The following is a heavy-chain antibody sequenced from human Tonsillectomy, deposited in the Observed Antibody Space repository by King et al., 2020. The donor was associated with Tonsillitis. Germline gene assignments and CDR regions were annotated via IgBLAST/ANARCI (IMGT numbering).Heavy chain of an antibody. Sequence: VQLVESGGGVVRPGRSLRLSCAASGFTFTSYDMHWVRQAPGKGLEWVAVISDHGSNKFYVDSVKGRFTISRDNAKKTLYLQMNSLRAEDTAVYYCARDPSSGWFFDYWGQGTLVTVSS. D-gene: IGHD6-19*01. CDR1: GFTFTSYD. J-gene: IGHJ4*02. CDR3: ARDPSSGWFFDY. V-gene: IGHV3-33*05. CDR2: ISDHGSNK.